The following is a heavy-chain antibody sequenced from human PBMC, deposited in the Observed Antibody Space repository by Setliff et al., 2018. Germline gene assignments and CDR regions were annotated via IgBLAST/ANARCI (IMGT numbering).Heavy chain of an antibody. CDR1: GFTFKDYS. D-gene: IGHD4-17*01. J-gene: IGHJ4*02. V-gene: IGHV3-23*01. CDR2: VIQGGSG. CDR3: AKDTVNDGFWDFDS. Sequence: GGSLRLSCAASGFTFKDYSMVWVRQVPGKGPEWVAGVIQGGSGVYADSVKGRFIISRDNSKNSCFLQMNNLRVEDTATYYCAKDTVNDGFWDFDSWGQGIVVTVSS.